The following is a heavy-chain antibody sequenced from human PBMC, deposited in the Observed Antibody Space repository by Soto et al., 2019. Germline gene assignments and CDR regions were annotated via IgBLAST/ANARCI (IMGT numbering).Heavy chain of an antibody. J-gene: IGHJ4*02. CDR3: AKAKNDYNWDNRPPFDY. Sequence: WGSLRLSCEASVFTLRNYAMTWVRQAPGKGLEWVSLISANDVGTYYAESVKTRFTISTDQSRNTVYLQMDSLRADDTAIYYCAKAKNDYNWDNRPPFDYWGQGTLVTVSS. V-gene: IGHV3-23*01. D-gene: IGHD1-20*01. CDR2: ISANDVGT. CDR1: VFTLRNYA.